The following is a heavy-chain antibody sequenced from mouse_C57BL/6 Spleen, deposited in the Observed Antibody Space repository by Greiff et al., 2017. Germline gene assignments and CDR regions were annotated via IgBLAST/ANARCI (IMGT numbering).Heavy chain of an antibody. CDR2: IYPGSGST. V-gene: IGHV1-55*01. Sequence: QVQLQQPGAELVKPGASVKMSCKASGYTFTSYWITWVKQRPGQGLEWIGDIYPGSGSTNYNEKFKSKATLTVDTSYSTAYIQHSSLTSEDSAVYYGARGDSSSYVGFAYWGQGTLVTVSA. CDR1: GYTFTSYW. CDR3: ARGDSSSYVGFAY. D-gene: IGHD1-1*01. J-gene: IGHJ3*01.